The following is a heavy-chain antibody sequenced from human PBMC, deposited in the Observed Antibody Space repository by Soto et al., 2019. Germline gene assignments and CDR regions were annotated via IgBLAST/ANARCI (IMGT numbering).Heavy chain of an antibody. Sequence: GGSLRLSCAASGFTFSSYALTWVRQAPGKGLEWVSGISGSGGSTYYADSIKGRFTVSRDNSKNTLYLQMNSLRDEDTAVYYCAKSPGTYSSSSKRYFDYWGQGTLVTVSS. CDR3: AKSPGTYSSSSKRYFDY. V-gene: IGHV3-23*01. CDR1: GFTFSSYA. CDR2: ISGSGGST. J-gene: IGHJ4*03. D-gene: IGHD6-6*01.